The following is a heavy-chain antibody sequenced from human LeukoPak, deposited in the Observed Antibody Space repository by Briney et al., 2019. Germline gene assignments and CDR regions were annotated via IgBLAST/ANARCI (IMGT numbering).Heavy chain of an antibody. CDR2: IIPILGIA. D-gene: IGHD3-22*01. V-gene: IGHV1-69*04. CDR3: TRGSSGYYFRTLFDY. J-gene: IGHJ4*02. Sequence: GASVKVSCKASGGTFSSYAISWVRQAPGQGLEWMGRIIPILGIANYAQKFQGRVTITADKSTSTVYMELSSLRSEDTAVYYCTRGSSGYYFRTLFDYWGQGSLVTVSS. CDR1: GGTFSSYA.